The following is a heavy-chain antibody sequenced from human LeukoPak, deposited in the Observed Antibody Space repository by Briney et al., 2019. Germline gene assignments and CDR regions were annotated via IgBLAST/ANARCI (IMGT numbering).Heavy chain of an antibody. CDR3: ARDRNIAAAGTYRYYYYGMDV. CDR2: IDQSGST. V-gene: IGHV4-34*01. Sequence: SQTLSLTCAVYGGSFSGYYWNWIRQPPGKGLEWIGEIDQSGSTNYNPSLKSRVTISVDTSKNQFSLKLSSVTAADTAVYYCARDRNIAAAGTYRYYYYGMDVWGQGTTVTVSS. J-gene: IGHJ6*02. D-gene: IGHD6-13*01. CDR1: GGSFSGYY.